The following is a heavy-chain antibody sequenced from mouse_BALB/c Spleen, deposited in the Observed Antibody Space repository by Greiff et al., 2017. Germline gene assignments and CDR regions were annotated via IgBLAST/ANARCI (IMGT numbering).Heavy chain of an antibody. V-gene: IGHV5-6-5*01. J-gene: IGHJ4*01. CDR2: ISSGGST. D-gene: IGHD2-1*01. CDR3: ARGNYGNYNPLDY. Sequence: EVQLQQSGGGLVKPGGSLKLSCAASGFTFSSYAMSWVRQTPEKRLEWVASISSGGSTYYPDSVKGRFTISRDNARNILYLQMSSLRSEDTAMYYCARGNYGNYNPLDYWGQGTSVTVSS. CDR1: GFTFSSYA.